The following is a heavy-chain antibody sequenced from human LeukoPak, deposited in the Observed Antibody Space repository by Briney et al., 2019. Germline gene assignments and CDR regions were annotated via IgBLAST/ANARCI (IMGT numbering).Heavy chain of an antibody. CDR1: GYTFTSYG. D-gene: IGHD6-19*01. Sequence: ASVKVSCKASGYTFTSYGISWVRQAPGQGLEWIGWISAYNGNTNYAQKLQGRVTMTTDTSTSTAYMELRSLRSDDTAVYYCAGPTSSGWPSYYYYYGMDVWGQGTTVTVSS. CDR2: ISAYNGNT. J-gene: IGHJ6*02. CDR3: AGPTSSGWPSYYYYYGMDV. V-gene: IGHV1-18*01.